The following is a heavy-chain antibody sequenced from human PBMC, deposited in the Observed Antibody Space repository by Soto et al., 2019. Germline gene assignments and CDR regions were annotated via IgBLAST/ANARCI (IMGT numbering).Heavy chain of an antibody. Sequence: QPGGSLRLSCAASGFTFRSYSICWVGQAPGKGLEWVANIRQDGGQTNYVDSVRGRFTISRDNAQNSLYLQVNSLRAEDTAIYYCARDFTRSISCYDYWGQGTLITVSS. J-gene: IGHJ4*02. CDR2: IRQDGGQT. CDR3: ARDFTRSISCYDY. CDR1: GFTFRSYS. D-gene: IGHD2-2*01. V-gene: IGHV3-7*01.